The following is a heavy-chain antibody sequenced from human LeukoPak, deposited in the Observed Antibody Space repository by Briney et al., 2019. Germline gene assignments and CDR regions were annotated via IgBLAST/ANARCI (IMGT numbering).Heavy chain of an antibody. V-gene: IGHV1-46*01. CDR1: GYTFTGYY. CDR2: INPSGGST. D-gene: IGHD3-22*01. Sequence: ASVKVSCKASGYTFTGYYMHWVRQAPGQGLEWMGIINPSGGSTSYAQKFQGRVTMTTDTSTSTAYMELRSLRSDDTAVYYCVRAAISKDGSGYFYWGQGTLVTVSS. J-gene: IGHJ4*02. CDR3: VRAAISKDGSGYFY.